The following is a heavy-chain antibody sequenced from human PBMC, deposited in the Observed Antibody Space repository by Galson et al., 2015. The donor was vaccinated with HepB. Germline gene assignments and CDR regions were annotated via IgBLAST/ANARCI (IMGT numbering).Heavy chain of an antibody. CDR1: GFTFSNYR. CDR3: AESNYGFDY. D-gene: IGHD4-11*01. CDR2: ITPSGSHV. V-gene: IGHV3-21*01. Sequence: SLRLSCAASGFTFSNYRMIWVRQAPGKGLEWVASITPSGSHVYYADSVKGRFTISRDNAKKSLYLQMSSLRSEDTAVYFCAESNYGFDYWGRGTLVTVSS. J-gene: IGHJ4*02.